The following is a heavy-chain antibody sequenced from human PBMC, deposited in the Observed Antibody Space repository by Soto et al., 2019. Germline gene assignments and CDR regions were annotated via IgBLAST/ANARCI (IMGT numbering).Heavy chain of an antibody. Sequence: EVQLVESGGGLVQPGGSLRLSCAASGFSFSTYSMNWVRQAPGKGLEWVSYISSGSSSKYYVDSVKGRFTISRDNAKNSLYLQMNSRRDEDTAVYYCARNSVGGWNPFDYWGQGTLVTVTS. V-gene: IGHV3-48*02. CDR2: ISSGSSSK. D-gene: IGHD1-1*01. CDR3: ARNSVGGWNPFDY. CDR1: GFSFSTYS. J-gene: IGHJ4*02.